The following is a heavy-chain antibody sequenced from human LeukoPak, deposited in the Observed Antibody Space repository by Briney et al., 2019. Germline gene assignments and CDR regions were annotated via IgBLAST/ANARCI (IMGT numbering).Heavy chain of an antibody. D-gene: IGHD3-22*01. V-gene: IGHV3-53*01. CDR2: IYTDGRT. J-gene: IGHJ4*02. CDR1: GFTFSTCA. CDR3: ARDRYDDSGYYEY. Sequence: GGSLRLSCAASGFTFSTCAMTWVRQAPGKGLEWVSFIYTDGRTYYADSVKGRFTISRDNSKNTLYLHMNGLRAEDTALYYCARDRYDDSGYYEYWGQGTLVTVSS.